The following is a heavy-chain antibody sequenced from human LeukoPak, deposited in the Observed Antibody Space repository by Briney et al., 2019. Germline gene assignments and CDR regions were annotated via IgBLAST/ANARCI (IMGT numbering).Heavy chain of an antibody. CDR3: AKNPYEYYFDY. CDR1: GYTLTGYY. CDR2: INPNSGDT. V-gene: IGHV1-2*02. D-gene: IGHD5-12*01. J-gene: IGHJ4*02. Sequence: ASVKVSCKASGYTLTGYYMHWLRQAPGPGLEWMGWINPNSGDTNYAQKFQGRVTMTRDTSISTAYMELSRLTSDDTAVYYCAKNPYEYYFDYWGQGTLVTASS.